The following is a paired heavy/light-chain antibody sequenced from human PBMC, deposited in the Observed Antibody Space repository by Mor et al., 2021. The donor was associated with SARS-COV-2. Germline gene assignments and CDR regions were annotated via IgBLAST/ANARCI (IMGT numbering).Light chain of an antibody. V-gene: IGLV1-40*01. CDR3: HSYDSGLSATWV. J-gene: IGLJ3*02. Sequence: QSVLTQPPSVSGAPGQRVTISCTGSSSNFGAGYDVHWYQQLPGTAPKLLIYGNHHRPSGVPERFSGSKSGTSASLAITGLQAEDEADYYCHSYDSGLSATWVFGGGTKLTVL. CDR1: SSNFGAGYD. CDR2: GNH.
Heavy chain of an antibody. CDR2: IYYSGAT. V-gene: IGHV4-39*01. J-gene: IGHJ3*02. D-gene: IGHD6-19*01. Sequence: QVQLEESGPGLVKPSETLSLNCTVSGGSISTSSYYWGWIRQPPGKGLEWIGSIYYSGATYYKPSLKSRVTISLDTPKNQFSLSLSSVTAADTAVYYCARHWAVAGTGDAFDIWGQGTKVTVSS. CDR1: GGSISTSSYY. CDR3: ARHWAVAGTGDAFDI.